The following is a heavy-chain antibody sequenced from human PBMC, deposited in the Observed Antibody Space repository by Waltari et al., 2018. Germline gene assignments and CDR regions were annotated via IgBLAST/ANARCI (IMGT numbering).Heavy chain of an antibody. Sequence: EVQLVETGGGFIQPGGSLRVPCAAHVFVARGTFMHWVRQAPGKGLEWVSLVNSAGNSFYADAVKGRFTISRDTSKNTLYLQMNSLRVEDTAMYYCVREAYLAAGFDFWGQGTPVTVSS. CDR1: VFVARGTF. CDR3: VREAYLAAGFDF. CDR2: VNSAGNS. D-gene: IGHD6-25*01. J-gene: IGHJ4*02. V-gene: IGHV3-53*02.